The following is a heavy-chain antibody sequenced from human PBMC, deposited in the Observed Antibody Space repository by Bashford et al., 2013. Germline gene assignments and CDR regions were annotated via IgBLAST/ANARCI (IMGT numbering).Heavy chain of an antibody. D-gene: IGHD6-19*01. Sequence: GVLRLSCAASWYSPSVVTWMHVGPAKLRGKGPVWLSRIKNDGSEVSYADSVKGRFTISRDNARNTLYLQMNSLGADDTAVYYCARASGHDAYSGFTPYYIDYWGQGTLVTVSS. CDR3: ARASGHDAYSGFTPYYIDY. CDR2: IKNDGSEV. CDR1: WYSPSVVTW. V-gene: IGHV3-74*01. J-gene: IGHJ4*02.